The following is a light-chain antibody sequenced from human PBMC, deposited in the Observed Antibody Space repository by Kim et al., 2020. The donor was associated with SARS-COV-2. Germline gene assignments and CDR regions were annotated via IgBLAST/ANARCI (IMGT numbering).Light chain of an antibody. J-gene: IGKJ4*01. CDR3: QQRSNWPLT. V-gene: IGKV3-11*01. Sequence: LATGERAGRSCRASENVGSHLAWYQQKPGQAPRLLLYDASNRATGIPARFSGSGSGSDFTLTISSLEPEYFAVYYCQQRSNWPLTFGGGTKVDIK. CDR2: DAS. CDR1: ENVGSH.